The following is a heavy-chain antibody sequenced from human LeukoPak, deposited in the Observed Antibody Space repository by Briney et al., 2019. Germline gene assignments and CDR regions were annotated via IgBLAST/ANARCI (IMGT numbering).Heavy chain of an antibody. V-gene: IGHV4-30-2*01. CDR1: GGSISSGGYS. Sequence: SQTLSLTCAVSGGSISSGGYSWNWIRQPPGRGLEWIGYIYHSGSTYYNPSLKSRVTISVDRSKNQFSLKLSSVTAADTAVYYCARGWVVTATHGFDIWGQGTMVTVS. CDR2: IYHSGST. CDR3: ARGWVVTATHGFDI. J-gene: IGHJ3*02. D-gene: IGHD2-21*02.